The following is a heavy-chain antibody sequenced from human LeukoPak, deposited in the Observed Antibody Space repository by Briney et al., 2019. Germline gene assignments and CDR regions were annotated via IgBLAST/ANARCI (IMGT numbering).Heavy chain of an antibody. J-gene: IGHJ4*02. V-gene: IGHV1-2*06. CDR3: ARDSPVRGYSSPLRD. CDR2: IDPNTGGT. D-gene: IGHD5-18*01. CDR1: GYTFTNYY. Sequence: GASVKVSCKTSGYTFTNYYIHWVRQAPGQGLEWMGRIDPNTGGTKSAKNFQGRVTMTRDTSISTAYMALSGLRSEDTAVYYCARDSPVRGYSSPLRDWGQGTLVTVSS.